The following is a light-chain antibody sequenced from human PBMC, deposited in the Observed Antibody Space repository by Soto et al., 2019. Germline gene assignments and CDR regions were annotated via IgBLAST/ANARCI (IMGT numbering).Light chain of an antibody. V-gene: IGLV2-11*01. CDR2: DVS. J-gene: IGLJ1*01. CDR1: SSDVGGYNY. CDR3: CSYAGSYTHV. Sequence: QSALTQPRSVSGSPGQSVTISCTGTSSDVGGYNYVSWYQQHPGKAPKLMIYDVSKRPSGVPDRFSGSKSGNPASLTLSGVQAEDEADYYCCSYAGSYTHVFGTGTKLTVL.